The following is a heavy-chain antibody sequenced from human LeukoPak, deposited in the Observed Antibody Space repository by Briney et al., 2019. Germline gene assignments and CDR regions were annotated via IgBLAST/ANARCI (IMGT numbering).Heavy chain of an antibody. CDR3: AKRGGTESFYYYYYMDV. Sequence: GRSLRLSCAASGFTFSSYDMTWVRQTPGKGLEWVALISRSGGTTYYADSVKGRFTISRDNSKNTLYLQMNSLRAEDTDEYDCAKRGGTESFYYYYYMDVWGKGTTVTVSS. J-gene: IGHJ6*03. V-gene: IGHV3-23*01. CDR1: GFTFSSYD. CDR2: ISRSGGTT. D-gene: IGHD2-15*01.